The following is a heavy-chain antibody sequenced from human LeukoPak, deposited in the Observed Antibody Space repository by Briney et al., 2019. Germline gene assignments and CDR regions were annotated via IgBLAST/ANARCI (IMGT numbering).Heavy chain of an antibody. CDR3: ARHGSVSGGRFPNSYFHY. J-gene: IGHJ4*02. CDR2: IHYSGST. Sequence: PSETLSLTCSVSGASISSHYWSWIRQPPGKGLEWIGYIHYSGSTNCNPSLKSRVTISLDTSKNQFSMKLTSVTAADTAVYYCARHGSVSGGRFPNSYFHYWGQGTLVTVSS. V-gene: IGHV4-59*11. CDR1: GASISSHY. D-gene: IGHD3-10*01.